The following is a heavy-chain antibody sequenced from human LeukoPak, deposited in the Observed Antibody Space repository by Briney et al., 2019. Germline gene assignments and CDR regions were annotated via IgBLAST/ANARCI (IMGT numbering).Heavy chain of an antibody. D-gene: IGHD5-18*01. CDR1: GFTLSDHW. Sequence: PGGSLRLSCAAFGFTLSDHWMTWVRQAPGKGLEWVAYIRQDGSDKYYVDSVKGRFTISRDNSKNSLYLQMNSLRAEDTAVYYYASMGYLGGGLDSYGYRHDYWGQGTLVTVPS. CDR2: IRQDGSDK. CDR3: ASMGYLGGGLDSYGYRHDY. V-gene: IGHV3-7*02. J-gene: IGHJ4*02.